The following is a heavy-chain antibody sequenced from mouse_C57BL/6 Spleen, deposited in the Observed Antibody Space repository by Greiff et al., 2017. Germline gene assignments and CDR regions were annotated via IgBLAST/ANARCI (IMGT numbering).Heavy chain of an antibody. CDR1: GYTFTDYY. D-gene: IGHD1-1*01. CDR2: INPNNGGT. CDR3: ARWGSTVEAREYFDV. Sequence: EVQLQQSGPELVKPGASVKISCKASGYTFTDYYMNWVKQSHGKSLEWIGDINPNNGGTSYNQKFKGKATLTVDKSSSTAYMELRSLTSEDSAVYDGARWGSTVEAREYFDVWGTGTTVTVSS. J-gene: IGHJ1*03. V-gene: IGHV1-26*01.